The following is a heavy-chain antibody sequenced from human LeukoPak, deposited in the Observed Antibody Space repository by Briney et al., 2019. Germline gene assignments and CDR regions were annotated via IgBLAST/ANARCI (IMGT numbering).Heavy chain of an antibody. D-gene: IGHD5-24*01. CDR3: ARGGDGYNPFLDI. CDR2: ISYDGSNK. CDR1: GFTFSSYA. J-gene: IGHJ3*02. V-gene: IGHV3-30-3*01. Sequence: GGSLRLSCAASGFTFSSYAMHWVRQAPGKGLEWVAVISYDGSNKYYADSVKGRFTISRDNSKNTLYLQMNSLRAEDTAVYYCARGGDGYNPFLDIWGQGTMVTASS.